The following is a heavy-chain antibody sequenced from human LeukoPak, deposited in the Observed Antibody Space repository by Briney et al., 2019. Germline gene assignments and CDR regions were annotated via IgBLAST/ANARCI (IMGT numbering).Heavy chain of an antibody. CDR1: GGSIGSSYY. V-gene: IGHV4-39*02. D-gene: IGHD2-21*02. Sequence: SETLSLTCTVSGGSIGSSYYWAWIRQPPGKGLEWIGSIHYGGTTHYNPSLQSRVTISADTPKNQFAPDLRSVTAADTAVYYCTRDIGDFVSDFWGQGTLVTVSS. J-gene: IGHJ4*02. CDR3: TRDIGDFVSDF. CDR2: IHYGGTT.